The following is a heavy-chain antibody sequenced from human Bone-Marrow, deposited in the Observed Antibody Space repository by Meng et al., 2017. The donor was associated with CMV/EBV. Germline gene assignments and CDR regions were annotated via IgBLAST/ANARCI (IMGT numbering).Heavy chain of an antibody. CDR2: IYYSGST. V-gene: IGHV4-61*01. CDR1: GGSVSSGSYY. D-gene: IGHD3-10*01. CDR3: ARAVYYPTEGFDY. Sequence: SETLSLTCTVSGGSVSSGSYYWSWIRQPPGKGLEWIGYIYYSGSTNYNPSLKSRVTISVDTSKNQFSLKLSSVTAADTAVYYCARAVYYPTEGFDYWGQGTLVTVSS. J-gene: IGHJ4*02.